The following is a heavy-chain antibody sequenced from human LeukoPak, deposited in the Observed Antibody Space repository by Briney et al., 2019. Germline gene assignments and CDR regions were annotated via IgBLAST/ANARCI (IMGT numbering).Heavy chain of an antibody. Sequence: GRSLRLSCAASGFTFSSYAMHWVRQAPGKGLEWVAVISYDGSNKYYADSVKGRFTISRDNSKNTLYLQMNSLRAEDTAVYYCATLGEDIVVVPAVSPGWGQGTLVNVSS. CDR3: ATLGEDIVVVPAVSPG. CDR1: GFTFSSYA. V-gene: IGHV3-30*04. CDR2: ISYDGSNK. D-gene: IGHD2-2*01. J-gene: IGHJ4*02.